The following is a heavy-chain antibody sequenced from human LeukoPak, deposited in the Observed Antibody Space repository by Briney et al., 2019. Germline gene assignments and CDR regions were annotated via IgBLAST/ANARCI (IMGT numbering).Heavy chain of an antibody. V-gene: IGHV4-59*12. J-gene: IGHJ4*02. Sequence: SETLSLTCTVSGGSISSYYWSWIRQPPGKGLEWIGYIYYSGSTIYNPSLKSRVTISVDTSKNQFSLKLSSVTAADTAVYYCAREIVVVVAVTPVTTGFDYWGQGTLVTVSS. CDR3: AREIVVVVAVTPVTTGFDY. CDR1: GGSISSYY. CDR2: IYYSGST. D-gene: IGHD2-15*01.